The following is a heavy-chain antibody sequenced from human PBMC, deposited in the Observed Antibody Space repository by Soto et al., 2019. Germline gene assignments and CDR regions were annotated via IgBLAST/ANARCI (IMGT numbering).Heavy chain of an antibody. V-gene: IGHV3-30-3*01. CDR2: ISYDGSNK. Sequence: GGSLRLSCAASGFTFSSYAMHWVRQAPGKGLEWVAVISYDGSNKYYADSVKGRFTISRDNSKNTLYLQMNSLRAEDTAVYYCAREGYCSSTSCYPDTNNWLDPWGQGTLVTVSS. D-gene: IGHD2-2*01. CDR3: AREGYCSSTSCYPDTNNWLDP. J-gene: IGHJ5*02. CDR1: GFTFSSYA.